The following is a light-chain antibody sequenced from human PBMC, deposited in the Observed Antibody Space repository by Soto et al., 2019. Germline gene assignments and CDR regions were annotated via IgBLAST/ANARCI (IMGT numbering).Light chain of an antibody. J-gene: IGLJ2*01. CDR3: GTWDSRLSAVV. CDR1: SSNIGKNF. V-gene: IGLV1-51*01. Sequence: QSALTQPPSVSAAPGQKVTISCSGSSSNIGKNFVSWYQQLPGTAPKLLIYDNDMRPSGIPDRFSGSKSGTSATLGITGLQTGDEADYYCGTWDSRLSAVVFGGGTKLTVL. CDR2: DND.